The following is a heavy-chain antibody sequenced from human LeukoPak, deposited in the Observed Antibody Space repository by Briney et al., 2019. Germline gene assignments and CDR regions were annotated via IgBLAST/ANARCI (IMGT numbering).Heavy chain of an antibody. CDR2: IYYSGST. CDR3: ARSERIIMILGGAFDI. Sequence: SETLSLTCTVSGGSISSFYWSWIRKPPGKGLEWIGYIYYSGSTNYSPSLKSRVTISVDTSKKQFSLKLSSVTAADTAVYCARSERIIMILGGAFDIWGQGTVVTVSS. D-gene: IGHD3-22*01. V-gene: IGHV4-59*08. J-gene: IGHJ3*02. CDR1: GGSISSFY.